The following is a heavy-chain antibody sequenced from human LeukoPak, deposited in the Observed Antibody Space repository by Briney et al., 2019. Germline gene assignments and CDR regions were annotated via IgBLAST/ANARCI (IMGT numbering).Heavy chain of an antibody. D-gene: IGHD4-11*01. CDR1: GGSISSYY. Sequence: SEPLSLTSTVSGGSISSYYWSWIRQPPGKGLEWIGYIYYNGSTDYNPSLKSRVTISVDTSKNQFSLKPSSVTAADTAVYYCAREGVTKYYFDYWGQGTLVTVSS. J-gene: IGHJ4*02. V-gene: IGHV4-59*01. CDR2: IYYNGST. CDR3: AREGVTKYYFDY.